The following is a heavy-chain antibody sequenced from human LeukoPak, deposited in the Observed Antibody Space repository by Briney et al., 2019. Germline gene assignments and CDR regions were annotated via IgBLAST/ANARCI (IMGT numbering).Heavy chain of an antibody. CDR3: ARDPYCSGGSCYFPNWFDP. V-gene: IGHV3-74*01. CDR2: INSDGSST. Sequence: GGSLRLSCAAPGFTFSSYWMHWVRQAPGKGLVWVSRINSDGSSTSYADSVKVRFTISRDNANNTLYLQMNSLRDEDTAVYYCARDPYCSGGSCYFPNWFDPWGQGTLVTVSS. J-gene: IGHJ5*02. D-gene: IGHD2-15*01. CDR1: GFTFSSYW.